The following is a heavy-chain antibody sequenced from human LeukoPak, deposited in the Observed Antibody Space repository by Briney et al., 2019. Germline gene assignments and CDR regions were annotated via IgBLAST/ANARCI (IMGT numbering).Heavy chain of an antibody. Sequence: GGSLRLSCAASGFTFSSYGMHWVRQAPGKGLEWVAFIRYDGSNKYYADSVKGRFTISRDNSKNTLYLQMNSLRAEDTAVYYCTTDIVVVPAAILDYWGQGTLVTVSS. CDR2: IRYDGSNK. CDR1: GFTFSSYG. CDR3: TTDIVVVPAAILDY. V-gene: IGHV3-30*02. D-gene: IGHD2-2*01. J-gene: IGHJ4*02.